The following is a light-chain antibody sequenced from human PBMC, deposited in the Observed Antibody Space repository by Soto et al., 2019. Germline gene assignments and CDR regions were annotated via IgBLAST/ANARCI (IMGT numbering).Light chain of an antibody. CDR3: QQYYSTPDT. Sequence: DIVMTQSPDSLAVSLGERATINCKSSQSIFYSSNNKNYLAWYQQKPGQPPKLLIYWASTREFGVPDRFSGSGSGTDFTLTISSLQAEDVAVYYCQQYYSTPDTFGQGTNLEIK. V-gene: IGKV4-1*01. J-gene: IGKJ2*01. CDR1: QSIFYSSNNKNY. CDR2: WAS.